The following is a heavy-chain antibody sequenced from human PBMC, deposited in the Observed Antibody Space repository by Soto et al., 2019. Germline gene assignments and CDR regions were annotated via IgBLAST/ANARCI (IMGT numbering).Heavy chain of an antibody. CDR2: ISSSSYI. D-gene: IGHD6-13*01. Sequence: GGSLRLSCAASGFTFSSYSMNWVRQAPGKGLEWVSSISSSSYIYYADSVKGRFTISRDNAKNSLYLQMNSLRAEDTAVYYCARDRIAAGMDVWGQGTTVTVSS. J-gene: IGHJ6*02. CDR1: GFTFSSYS. V-gene: IGHV3-21*01. CDR3: ARDRIAAGMDV.